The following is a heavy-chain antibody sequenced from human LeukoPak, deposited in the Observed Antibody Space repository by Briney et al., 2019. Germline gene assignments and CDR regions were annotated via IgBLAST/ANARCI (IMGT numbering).Heavy chain of an antibody. V-gene: IGHV3-23*01. CDR3: AKWKYSNSGIDDY. Sequence: GGSLRLSCAVSGFTVSDSYMTWVRQVPGKGLEWVSVISGSGDNTYYADSVKGRFTISRDNSKNMLYLQMNSLRAEDTAVYYCAKWKYSNSGIDDYWGQGTLVTVSS. J-gene: IGHJ4*02. D-gene: IGHD6-6*01. CDR1: GFTVSDSY. CDR2: ISGSGDNT.